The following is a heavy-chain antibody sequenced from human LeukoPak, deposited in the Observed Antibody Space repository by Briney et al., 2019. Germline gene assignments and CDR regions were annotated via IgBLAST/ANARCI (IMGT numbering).Heavy chain of an antibody. V-gene: IGHV4-34*01. J-gene: IGHJ4*02. CDR2: INHSGST. CDR1: GGSFSGYY. CDR3: ARGEQQLDRYFDD. Sequence: SETLSLTCAVYGGSFSGYYWSWIRQPPGKGLEWIGEINHSGSTNYNPSLKSRVTISVDTSKNQFSLKLSSVTAADTAVYYCARGEQQLDRYFDDWGQGTLVTVSS. D-gene: IGHD6-13*01.